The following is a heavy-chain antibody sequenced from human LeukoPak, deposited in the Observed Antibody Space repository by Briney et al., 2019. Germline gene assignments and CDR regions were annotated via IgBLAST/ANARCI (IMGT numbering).Heavy chain of an antibody. CDR2: MNPNSGNI. V-gene: IGHV1-8*03. Sequence: ASVKVSCKASGYTFTSYDINWVRQATGQGLEWMGWMNPNSGNIGYAQNFQGRVTITRDTSISTVYMELSSLRAEDTAVYYCANDLGWIQLNLGRGQGTLVTVSS. D-gene: IGHD5-18*01. CDR3: ANDLGWIQLNLG. CDR1: GYTFTSYD. J-gene: IGHJ4*02.